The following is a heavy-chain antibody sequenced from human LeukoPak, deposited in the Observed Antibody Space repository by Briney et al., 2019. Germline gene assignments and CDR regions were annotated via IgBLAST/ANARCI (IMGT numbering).Heavy chain of an antibody. J-gene: IGHJ3*02. V-gene: IGHV3-23*01. CDR2: ISGSGSST. CDR1: GFTFSSYA. Sequence: PGGSLRLSCAASGFTFSSYAMNWVRQAPGKGLEWVSAISGSGSSTYHTDSVKGRFTISRDNSKNTLYLQMNSLRAEDTAVYYCAKDPTTLYNWNYYAFDIWGQGTMVTVSS. D-gene: IGHD1-7*01. CDR3: AKDPTTLYNWNYYAFDI.